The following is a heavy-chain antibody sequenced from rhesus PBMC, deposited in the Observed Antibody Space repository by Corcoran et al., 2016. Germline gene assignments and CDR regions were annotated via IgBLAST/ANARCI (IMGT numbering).Heavy chain of an antibody. V-gene: IGHV3-136*01. D-gene: IGHD2-39*02. Sequence: EVQLVESGGGLVQPGGSLRLSCAASGFTFSSYDMSWVRQAPGKGLEWISNMSVTGKTRYYADSVKGRFTISRDNAKNSLSLQMSSLRAEDTAVYYCCSGGSAWGQGVLVTVSS. CDR1: GFTFSSYD. CDR3: CSGGSA. J-gene: IGHJ4*01. CDR2: MSVTGKTR.